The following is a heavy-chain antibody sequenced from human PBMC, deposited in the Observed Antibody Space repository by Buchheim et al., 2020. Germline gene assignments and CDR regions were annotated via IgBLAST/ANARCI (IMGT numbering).Heavy chain of an antibody. D-gene: IGHD1-26*01. CDR2: IRGNGGSI. V-gene: IGHV3-23*01. CDR3: AKSPRWELLDD. CDR1: GFTFSVYA. J-gene: IGHJ4*02. Sequence: EVQLLESGGGWIQPGGSLRLSCAASGFTFSVYAMTWVRQAPGQGLERVSAIRGNGGSIYYADSVEGRFTISRDNSRHTLFLQMNSLRAEDTAVYYCAKSPRWELLDDWGQGAL.